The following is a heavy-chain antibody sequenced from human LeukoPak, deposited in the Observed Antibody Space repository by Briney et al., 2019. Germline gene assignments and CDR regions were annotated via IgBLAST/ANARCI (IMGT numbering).Heavy chain of an antibody. CDR3: ARLYYDSSGYPDWYFDL. CDR2: IYYSGST. J-gene: IGHJ2*01. V-gene: IGHV4-59*01. Sequence: PSETLSLTFSGSGGSISSYYWSWIRQPPGKGLEWIGYIYYSGSTNYNPSLKSRVTISVDTSKNQFSLKLSSVTAADTAVYYCARLYYDSSGYPDWYFDLWGRGTLVTVSS. CDR1: GGSISSYY. D-gene: IGHD3-22*01.